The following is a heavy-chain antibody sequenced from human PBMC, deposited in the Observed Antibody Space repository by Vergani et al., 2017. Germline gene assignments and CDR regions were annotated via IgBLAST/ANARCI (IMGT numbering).Heavy chain of an antibody. D-gene: IGHD5-18*01. Sequence: EVQLVESGGGLVQPGRSLRLSCAASGFTFDDYAMHWVRQAPGKGLEWVSGISWNSGSIGYVDSVKGRFTISRDNAKNSLYLQMNSLRAEDTAVYYCARGGGYSYERKTQYGMDVWGQGTTVTVSS. CDR2: ISWNSGSI. CDR1: GFTFDDYA. CDR3: ARGGGYSYERKTQYGMDV. J-gene: IGHJ6*02. V-gene: IGHV3-9*01.